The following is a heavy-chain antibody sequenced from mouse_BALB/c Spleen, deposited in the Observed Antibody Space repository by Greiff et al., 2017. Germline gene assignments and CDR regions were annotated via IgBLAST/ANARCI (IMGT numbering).Heavy chain of an antibody. CDR1: GFNIKDTY. Sequence: EVHLVESGAELVKPGASVKLSCTASGFNIKDTYMHWVKQRPEQGLEWIGRIDPANGNTKYDPKFQGKATITADTSSNTAYLQLSSLTSEDTAVYYCARDPARYFDVWGAGTTVTVSS. J-gene: IGHJ1*01. V-gene: IGHV14-3*02. CDR2: IDPANGNT. CDR3: ARDPARYFDV.